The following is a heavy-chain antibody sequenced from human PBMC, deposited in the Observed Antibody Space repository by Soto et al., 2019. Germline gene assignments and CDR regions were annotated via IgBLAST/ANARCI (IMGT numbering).Heavy chain of an antibody. CDR3: ASGGGPNWNFDY. Sequence: GESLKISCAASGFTVSSNYMSWVRQAPGKGLEWVSVIYSGGSTYYADSVKGRFTISRDNSKNTLYLQMNSLRAEDTAVYYCASGGGPNWNFDYWGQGTLVTVSS. V-gene: IGHV3-66*01. CDR1: GFTVSSNY. CDR2: IYSGGST. J-gene: IGHJ4*02. D-gene: IGHD1-1*01.